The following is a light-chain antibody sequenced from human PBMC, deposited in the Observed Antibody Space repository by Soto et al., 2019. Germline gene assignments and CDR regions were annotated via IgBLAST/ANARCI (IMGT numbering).Light chain of an antibody. J-gene: IGLJ3*02. Sequence: QSVVTQPPSASGTPGQRVTISCSGSSSDLVSNTVIWYQQLPGTAPKLLIFSNNKRPSGVPDRFSGSKSGTSDSLAISGLQSVDEADYYCAAWDDSMNAWLFGGGTKLTVL. CDR1: SSDLVSNT. CDR2: SNN. V-gene: IGLV1-44*01. CDR3: AAWDDSMNAWL.